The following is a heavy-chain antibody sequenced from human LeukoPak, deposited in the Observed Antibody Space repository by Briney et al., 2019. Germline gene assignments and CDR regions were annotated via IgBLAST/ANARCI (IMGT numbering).Heavy chain of an antibody. V-gene: IGHV4-59*11. Sequence: SGTLSLTCTVSGGSINGHWWSWIRRPPGKGLEWIGYIYYTGTTSSNPSLESRVAISADASKNQFSLNLRSVTAADTAVYYCGRERSSGFSSGWYIDLWGQGTLVTVSS. CDR2: IYYTGTT. J-gene: IGHJ4*02. D-gene: IGHD3-22*01. CDR1: GGSINGHW. CDR3: GRERSSGFSSGWYIDL.